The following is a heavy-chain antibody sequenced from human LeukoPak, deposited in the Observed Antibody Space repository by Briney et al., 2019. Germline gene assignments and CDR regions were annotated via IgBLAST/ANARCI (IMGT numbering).Heavy chain of an antibody. V-gene: IGHV3-23*01. CDR1: GFTFSSYG. J-gene: IGHJ4*02. CDR2: ISGSGGST. Sequence: PGGSLRLSCAASGFTFSSYGMSWVRQAPGKGLEWVSAISGSGGSTYYADSVKGRFTISRDNSKNTLYLQMNSLRAEDTAVYYCAKDLVYYGSGSYFDYWGQGTLVTVSS. CDR3: AKDLVYYGSGSYFDY. D-gene: IGHD3-10*01.